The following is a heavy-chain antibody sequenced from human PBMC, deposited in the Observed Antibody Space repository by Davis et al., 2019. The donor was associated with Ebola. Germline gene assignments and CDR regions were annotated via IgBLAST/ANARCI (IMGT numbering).Heavy chain of an antibody. J-gene: IGHJ5*02. D-gene: IGHD1-7*01. CDR3: ARAPAGSNWNYGGNWFDP. CDR2: INPNSGDT. CDR1: GYTFTNYA. V-gene: IGHV1-8*01. Sequence: ASVKVSCKASGYTFTNYAINWVRQASGQVPEWQAGINPNSGDTDYAQKFQGRVTLTRDTSTSTAHMELSSLRSDDTAVYYCARAPAGSNWNYGGNWFDPWGQGTLVSVSS.